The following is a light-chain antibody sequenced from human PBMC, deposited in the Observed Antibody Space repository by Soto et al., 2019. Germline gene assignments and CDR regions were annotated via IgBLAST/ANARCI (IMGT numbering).Light chain of an antibody. Sequence: DIQMTQSPSSLSASVGDRVTITCRASQGISNYLAWYQQQPGKVPKLLIYVPSTLQSGVPSRFSGIGSGTDFTLTISSLQPEDVATDYCQNYNSAPWTFGQGTKVEVK. CDR2: VPS. CDR1: QGISNY. J-gene: IGKJ1*01. V-gene: IGKV1-27*01. CDR3: QNYNSAPWT.